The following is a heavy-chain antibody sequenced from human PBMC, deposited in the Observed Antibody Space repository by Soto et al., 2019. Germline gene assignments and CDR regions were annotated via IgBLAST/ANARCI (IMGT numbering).Heavy chain of an antibody. J-gene: IGHJ6*02. CDR1: GGSISSGDYY. D-gene: IGHD3-10*01. CDR2: IYYSGST. V-gene: IGHV4-30-4*01. CDR3: ARAGSGSYYYGMDV. Sequence: QVQLQESGPGLVKPSQTLSLTCTVSGGSISSGDYYWSWIRQPPGKGLEWIGYIYYSGSTYYNPSIKSRVTISVDTSKNRFSLKLSSVTAADTAVYYCARAGSGSYYYGMDVWGQGTTVTVSS.